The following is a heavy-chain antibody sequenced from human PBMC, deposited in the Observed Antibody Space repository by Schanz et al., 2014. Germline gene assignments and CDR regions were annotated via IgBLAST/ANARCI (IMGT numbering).Heavy chain of an antibody. D-gene: IGHD3-22*01. CDR2: ISYHGSER. J-gene: IGHJ4*02. V-gene: IGHV3-30*18. Sequence: VQLVESGGGLVKPGGSLRLSCAASGFTFSTYSMNWVRQAPGQGLEWVAVISYHGSERYYADSVKGRFTISRDNSKNTLYLQMNSLRTEDTAVYFCAKSYDTSGYSGFDYWGQGTLVTVSS. CDR3: AKSYDTSGYSGFDY. CDR1: GFTFSTYS.